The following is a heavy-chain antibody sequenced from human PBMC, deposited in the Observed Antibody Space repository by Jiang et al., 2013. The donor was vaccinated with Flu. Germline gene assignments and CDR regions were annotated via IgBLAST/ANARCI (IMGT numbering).Heavy chain of an antibody. J-gene: IGHJ4*02. D-gene: IGHD5-18*01. CDR2: VSFDGNNK. Sequence: VQLVESGGGVVQPGRSLRLSCAASGFTFSSYAMHWVRQAPGKGLEWVAIVSFDGNNKDYADSVKGRMTISRDRSTNTVFLQINSLRPEDTAVYFCARERSAVVGRHLDYWGQGTLVTVSS. V-gene: IGHV3-30*04. CDR3: ARERSAVVGRHLDY. CDR1: GFTFSSYA.